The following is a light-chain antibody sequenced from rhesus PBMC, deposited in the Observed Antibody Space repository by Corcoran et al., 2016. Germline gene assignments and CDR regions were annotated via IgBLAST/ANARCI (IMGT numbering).Light chain of an antibody. Sequence: DIQMTQSPSSLSASVGDRVTITCRTSENDNDYLNWYQQKPGRAPKILIYKASILQIGVPSRFSGSGSLTDFTFTISSLLPEDVATYYWQNNYRTPPTFGGGTKVELK. CDR1: ENDNDY. CDR3: QNNYRTPPT. CDR2: KAS. J-gene: IGKJ4*01. V-gene: IGKV1-74*01.